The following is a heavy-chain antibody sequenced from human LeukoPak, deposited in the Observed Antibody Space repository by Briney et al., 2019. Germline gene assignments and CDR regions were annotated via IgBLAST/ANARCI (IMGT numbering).Heavy chain of an antibody. Sequence: TETLSLTCTVSGGSLSSYYWSWIRQPPGKGLEWIGYIYYSGSAKYNPSLKSRVTISVDTSKNQFSLKLSSVTAGDTAVYYCARAPGIAAAGTHFDFWGQGTLVTVSS. D-gene: IGHD6-13*01. CDR2: IYYSGSA. CDR1: GGSLSSYY. CDR3: ARAPGIAAAGTHFDF. J-gene: IGHJ4*02. V-gene: IGHV4-59*01.